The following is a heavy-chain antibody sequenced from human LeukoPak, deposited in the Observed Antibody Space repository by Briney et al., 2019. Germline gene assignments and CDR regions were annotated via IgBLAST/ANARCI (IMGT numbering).Heavy chain of an antibody. CDR3: ARAPADSSGYYYSFDY. V-gene: IGHV3-21*01. CDR1: GFTFSSYS. J-gene: IGHJ4*02. Sequence: GGSLRLSCAASGFTFSSYSMNWVRQAPGKGLEWVSSISNSSTYIYYADSVKGRFTISRDNAKNSLYLQMNSLRAEDTAVYYCARAPADSSGYYYSFDYWGQGTLVTVSS. D-gene: IGHD3-22*01. CDR2: ISNSSTYI.